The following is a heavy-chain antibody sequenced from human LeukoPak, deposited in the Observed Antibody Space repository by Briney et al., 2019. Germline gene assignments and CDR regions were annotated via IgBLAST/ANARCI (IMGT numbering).Heavy chain of an antibody. CDR2: NKNSGST. J-gene: IGHJ4*02. V-gene: IGHV4-34*01. Sequence: KPPETLSLNCAVDGRSLTGYYCSWTRQPAGKGLEWVGANKNSGSTNYNPSLKSPVTISVDPSKNQLSLKLSSVTAADTAVYYCARPVSGSSGWYYNYWGQGTLVTVSS. CDR3: ARPVSGSSGWYYNY. D-gene: IGHD6-19*01. CDR1: GRSLTGYY.